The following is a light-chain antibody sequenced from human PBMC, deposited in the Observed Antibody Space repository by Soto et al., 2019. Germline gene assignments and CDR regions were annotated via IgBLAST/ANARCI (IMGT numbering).Light chain of an antibody. Sequence: EIVLTQSPGTLSLSPGERATLSCRASQSVSSGYLAWYQQKPGQAPRLLIYGASSRATGIPDRFSGSGSGTDFTLTISRLEPEDFAVYYCQQYGSSPRTFGQGPRWIS. CDR3: QQYGSSPRT. CDR2: GAS. CDR1: QSVSSGY. V-gene: IGKV3-20*01. J-gene: IGKJ1*01.